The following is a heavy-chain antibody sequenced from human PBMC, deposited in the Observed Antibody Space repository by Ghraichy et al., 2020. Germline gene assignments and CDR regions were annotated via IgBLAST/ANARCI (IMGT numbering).Heavy chain of an antibody. CDR1: GFTFSSYS. D-gene: IGHD3-3*01. J-gene: IGHJ6*02. CDR3: AREIFGVVAQGYYYYYGMDV. V-gene: IGHV3-21*01. Sequence: GGSLRLSCAASGFTFSSYSMNWVRQAPGKGLEWVSSISSSSSYIYYADSVKGRFTISRDNAKNSLYLQMNSLRAEDTAVYYCAREIFGVVAQGYYYYYGMDVWGQGTTVTVSS. CDR2: ISSSSSYI.